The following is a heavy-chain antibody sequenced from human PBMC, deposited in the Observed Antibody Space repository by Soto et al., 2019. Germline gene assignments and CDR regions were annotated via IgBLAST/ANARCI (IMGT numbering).Heavy chain of an antibody. J-gene: IGHJ5*02. CDR3: ARAGHRIAAARWLYNWFDP. V-gene: IGHV4-59*12. Sequence: SETLSLTCTVSSGSISTYYWSWIRQPPGKGLEWIGYIYYTGSTNYNPSLKTRVAISIDTSKNQFSLKLSSVTAADTAVYYCARAGHRIAAARWLYNWFDPWGQGTLVTVSS. CDR1: SGSISTYY. CDR2: IYYTGST. D-gene: IGHD6-13*01.